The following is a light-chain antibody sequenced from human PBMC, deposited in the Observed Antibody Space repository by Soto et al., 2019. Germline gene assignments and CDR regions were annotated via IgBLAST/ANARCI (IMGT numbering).Light chain of an antibody. J-gene: IGKJ2*01. CDR1: QSISN. Sequence: ENVLTQSPGTLSVSPGERATLSCRASQSISNLAWYQQKPGQAPRLVIYDTSSRATGIPGRFSGSGSGTDFTLTISRLEPEDVAVYYCLQYGSWYTFRQGTKLEIK. CDR2: DTS. V-gene: IGKV3-20*01. CDR3: LQYGSWYT.